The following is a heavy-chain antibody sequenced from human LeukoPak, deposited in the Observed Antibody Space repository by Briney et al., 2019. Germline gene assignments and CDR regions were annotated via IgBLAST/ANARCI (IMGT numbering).Heavy chain of an antibody. Sequence: ASVKVSCKASGYTFTGYYMHWVRQAPGQGLEWMGWIKPNSGGTNYAQKFQGRVTMTRDTSINTAYMELSRLTSDDTAVYYCARYSSSSPLDYWGQGSLVTVSS. CDR2: IKPNSGGT. V-gene: IGHV1-2*02. D-gene: IGHD6-6*01. CDR1: GYTFTGYY. J-gene: IGHJ4*02. CDR3: ARYSSSSPLDY.